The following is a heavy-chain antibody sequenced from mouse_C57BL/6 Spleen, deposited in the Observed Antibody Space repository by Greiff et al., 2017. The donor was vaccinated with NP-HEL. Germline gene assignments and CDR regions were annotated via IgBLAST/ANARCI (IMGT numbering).Heavy chain of an antibody. CDR1: GFNIQDYY. V-gene: IGHV14-1*01. CDR2: IDPEDGDT. Sequence: VQLQQSGAELVRPGASVKLSCTASGFNIQDYYMHWVKQRPEQGLEWIGRIDPEDGDTEYAPKFQGKATMTADTYSNTAYLQLSSLTSEDSAVYFCARGDGYYSFDVWGTGTTVTVSS. CDR3: ARGDGYYSFDV. J-gene: IGHJ1*03. D-gene: IGHD2-3*01.